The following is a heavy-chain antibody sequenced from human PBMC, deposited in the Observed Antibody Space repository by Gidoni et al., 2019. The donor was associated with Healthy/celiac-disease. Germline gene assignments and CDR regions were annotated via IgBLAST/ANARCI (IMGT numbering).Heavy chain of an antibody. CDR1: GFTFDDYA. CDR2: ISWNSGSI. CDR3: AKEVPRPGLWFREPGGMDV. J-gene: IGHJ6*02. D-gene: IGHD3-10*01. V-gene: IGHV3-9*01. Sequence: EVQLVESGGGLVQPGRSLRLSCAASGFTFDDYAMHWVRQAPGKGLEWVSGISWNSGSIGYADSVKGRFTSSRDNAKNSLYLQMNSLRAEDTALYYCAKEVPRPGLWFREPGGMDVWGQGTTVTVSS.